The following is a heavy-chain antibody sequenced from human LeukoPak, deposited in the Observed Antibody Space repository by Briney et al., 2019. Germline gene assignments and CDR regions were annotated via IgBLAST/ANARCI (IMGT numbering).Heavy chain of an antibody. J-gene: IGHJ4*02. D-gene: IGHD3-10*01. V-gene: IGHV3-21*01. CDR2: ISTSSNYI. Sequence: GGSLRLSCATSGFTFGTHAMSWVRQAPGKGLEWVSSISTSSNYIYYADSVKGRFSISRDNAKNSVYLQMSSLRAEDTAVYFCASGYGSGGGYYFDYWGQGSLVIVSS. CDR1: GFTFGTHA. CDR3: ASGYGSGGGYYFDY.